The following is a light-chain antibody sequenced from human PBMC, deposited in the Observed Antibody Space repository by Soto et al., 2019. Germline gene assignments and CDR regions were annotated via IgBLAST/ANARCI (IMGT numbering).Light chain of an antibody. V-gene: IGLV3-25*03. CDR1: ALPKQY. Sequence: ELTQPPSVSVSPGQTARITCSGDALPKQYAYWYQQKPGQAPVLVIYKDSERPSGIPERFSGSSSGTTVTLTISGVQAEDEADYYCQSADSSGVVFGGGTKLTVL. J-gene: IGLJ2*01. CDR3: QSADSSGVV. CDR2: KDS.